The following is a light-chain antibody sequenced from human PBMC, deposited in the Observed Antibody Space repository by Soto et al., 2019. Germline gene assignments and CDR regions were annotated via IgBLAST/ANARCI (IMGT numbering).Light chain of an antibody. Sequence: QSVLTQPASVSGSPGQSLSISCTGASSDVGRYDLVSWYQQHPGKAPKLIIYEVRKRPSGVSDRFSGSRSGNTASLTISGLQAEDEADYYCCSYAGSDYVFGTGTKVTVL. CDR3: CSYAGSDYV. J-gene: IGLJ1*01. CDR1: SSDVGRYDL. V-gene: IGLV2-23*02. CDR2: EVR.